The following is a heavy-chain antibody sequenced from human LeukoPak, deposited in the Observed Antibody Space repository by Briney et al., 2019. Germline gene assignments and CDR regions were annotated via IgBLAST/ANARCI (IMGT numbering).Heavy chain of an antibody. V-gene: IGHV4-30-4*01. Sequence: PSETLSLTCTVSGGSISSGDYYWSWIRQPPGKGLEWIGYMYYSGSTYYNPSLKSRATISVDTSKNQFSLKLSSVTAADTAVYCCARPYYYDSRIDPWGQGTLVTVSS. CDR1: GGSISSGDYY. J-gene: IGHJ5*02. D-gene: IGHD3-22*01. CDR2: MYYSGST. CDR3: ARPYYYDSRIDP.